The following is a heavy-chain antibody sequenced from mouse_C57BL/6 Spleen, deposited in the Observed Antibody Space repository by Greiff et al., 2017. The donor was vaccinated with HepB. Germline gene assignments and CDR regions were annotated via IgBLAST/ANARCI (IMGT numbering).Heavy chain of an antibody. D-gene: IGHD2-1*01. CDR1: GYTFTDYE. CDR2: IDPETGGT. V-gene: IGHV1-15*01. J-gene: IGHJ2*01. Sequence: VKLMESGAELVRPGASVTLSCKASGYTFTDYEMHWVKQTPVHGLEWIGAIDPETGGTAYNQKFKGKAILTADKSSSTAYMELRSLTSEDSAVYYCTRKGNLYFDDWGQGTTLTVSS. CDR3: TRKGNLYFDD.